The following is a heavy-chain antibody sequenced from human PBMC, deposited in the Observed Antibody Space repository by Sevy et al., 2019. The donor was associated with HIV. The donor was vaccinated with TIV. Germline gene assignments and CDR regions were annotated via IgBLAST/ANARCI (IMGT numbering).Heavy chain of an antibody. D-gene: IGHD3-22*01. Sequence: GESLKISCQGSGYSFTSHWIGWVRHMPGKGLEWMGIIYPEDSETRYSPSFQSQVTFSADKSISTAYLQWSSLKASDTAMYYCATSRSGYFDSSGYYIYWGQGTLVTVSS. V-gene: IGHV5-51*01. CDR2: IYPEDSET. CDR3: ATSRSGYFDSSGYYIY. CDR1: GYSFTSHW. J-gene: IGHJ4*02.